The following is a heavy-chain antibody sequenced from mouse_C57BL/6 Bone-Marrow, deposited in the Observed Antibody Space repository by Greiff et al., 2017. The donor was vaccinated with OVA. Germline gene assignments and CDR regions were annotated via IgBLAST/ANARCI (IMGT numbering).Heavy chain of an antibody. V-gene: IGHV1-82*01. CDR1: GYAFSSSW. Sequence: LVESGPELVKPGASVKISCKASGYAFSSSWMNWVKQRPGKGLEWIGRIYPGDGDTNYNGKFKGKATLTAEKSSSTAYMQLNSLTSEDSAVYYCAFYYGSSYRYFDVWGTGTTVTVSS. D-gene: IGHD1-1*01. CDR2: IYPGDGDT. J-gene: IGHJ1*03. CDR3: AFYYGSSYRYFDV.